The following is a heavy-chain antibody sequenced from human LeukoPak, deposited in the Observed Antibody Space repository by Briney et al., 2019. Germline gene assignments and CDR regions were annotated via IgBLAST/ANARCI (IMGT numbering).Heavy chain of an antibody. CDR3: ARDSTGGYPDY. V-gene: IGHV1-2*02. CDR2: IGPNSGGT. J-gene: IGHJ4*02. D-gene: IGHD7-27*01. Sequence: GASGKVSCKASGYTFTDYYIHWVRQAAGHGLEYMGCIGPNSGGTNYAQMFQGRVTTTSDTSINTAFMELRSLRSDDTAVYYCARDSTGGYPDYWGQGTLVTVSA. CDR1: GYTFTDYY.